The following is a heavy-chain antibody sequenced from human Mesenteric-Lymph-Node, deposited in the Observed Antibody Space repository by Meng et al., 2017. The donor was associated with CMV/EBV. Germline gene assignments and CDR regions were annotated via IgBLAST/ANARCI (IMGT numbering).Heavy chain of an antibody. D-gene: IGHD4-23*01. CDR2: INPNSGNT. CDR3: ARGGGPFDY. Sequence: ASVKVSCKASGYLFTAHHIHWVRQAPGQGLEWLGWINPNSGNTGYAQKFQGRVTITRNTSISTAYMELSSLRSEDTAVYYCARGGGPFDYWGQGTLVTVSS. CDR1: GYLFTAHH. V-gene: IGHV1-8*03. J-gene: IGHJ4*02.